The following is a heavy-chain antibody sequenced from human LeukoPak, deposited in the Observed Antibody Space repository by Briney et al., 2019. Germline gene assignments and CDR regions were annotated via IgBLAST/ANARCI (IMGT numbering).Heavy chain of an antibody. Sequence: SETLSLTCTVSGVSISSYYWSWIRQPPGKGREWIGYIYYSGSTNYNPSLKSRVTISVDTSKNQFSLKLSSVTSADMAVYYCARPQQLNAFDIWGQGTMVTVSS. J-gene: IGHJ3*02. D-gene: IGHD6-13*01. CDR2: IYYSGST. CDR1: GVSISSYY. CDR3: ARPQQLNAFDI. V-gene: IGHV4-59*01.